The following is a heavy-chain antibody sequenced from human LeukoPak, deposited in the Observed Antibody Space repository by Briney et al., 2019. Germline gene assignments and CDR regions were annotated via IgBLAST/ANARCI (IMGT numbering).Heavy chain of an antibody. CDR2: MNPKSGNT. CDR1: GYSFTSYD. J-gene: IGHJ3*02. Sequence: ASVKVSCKASGYSFTSYDINWVRQATGQGLEWMGWMNPKSGNTGYAQKFQGRVTMTRSTSISTAYMELSSLRSEDTAVYYCATSSLSYPLDAFDIWGQGTMVTVSS. V-gene: IGHV1-8*01. CDR3: ATSSLSYPLDAFDI. D-gene: IGHD1-26*01.